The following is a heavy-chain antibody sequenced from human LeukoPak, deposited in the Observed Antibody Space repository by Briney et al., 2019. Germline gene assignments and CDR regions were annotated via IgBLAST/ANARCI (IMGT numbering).Heavy chain of an antibody. D-gene: IGHD6-13*01. CDR2: ISSSGSTI. Sequence: GGSLRLSCAASGFTFSSYEMNWVRQAPGKGLEWVSYISSSGSTIYYADSVKGRFTISRDNAKNSLYLQMNSRRAEDTAVYYCARDGRSSWFSYYFDYWGQGTLVTVSS. CDR1: GFTFSSYE. V-gene: IGHV3-48*03. J-gene: IGHJ4*02. CDR3: ARDGRSSWFSYYFDY.